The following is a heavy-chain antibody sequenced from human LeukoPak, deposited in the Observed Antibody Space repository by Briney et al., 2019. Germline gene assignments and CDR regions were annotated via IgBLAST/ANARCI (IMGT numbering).Heavy chain of an antibody. CDR3: AAGYYFDY. J-gene: IGHJ4*02. V-gene: IGHV3-48*03. CDR1: GFTFDIYD. D-gene: IGHD6-13*01. Sequence: GGSLRLSCAASGFTFDIYDMNWVRQTPGKGLEWVSFISSSGSTILYADSVKGRFTISRDNAKNSLYLQMNILRSEDTAVYYCAAGYYFDYWGQGTLVTVSS. CDR2: ISSSGSTI.